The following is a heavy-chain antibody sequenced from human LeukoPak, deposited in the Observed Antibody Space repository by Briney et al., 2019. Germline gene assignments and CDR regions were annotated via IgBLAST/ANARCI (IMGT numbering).Heavy chain of an antibody. D-gene: IGHD3-22*01. CDR2: VSGYGGTT. CDR3: ARDCSSGNCRGALDY. J-gene: IGHJ4*02. Sequence: GGSLRLSCAASGFSLRKHPMHWVRQAPGKGLEFVSAVSGYGGTTFYASSVKGRFTISRDNSKNMVVLQMGSLRTDDMGVYFCARDCSSGNCRGALDYWGQGALVTVSS. V-gene: IGHV3-64*01. CDR1: GFSLRKHP.